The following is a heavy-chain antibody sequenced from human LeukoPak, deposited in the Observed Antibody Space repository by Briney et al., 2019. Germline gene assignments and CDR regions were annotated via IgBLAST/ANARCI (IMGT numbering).Heavy chain of an antibody. J-gene: IGHJ6*03. Sequence: GASVKVSCKASGYTFTGYYMHRVRQAPGQGLEWMGGIIPMFGPASSAQKFQGRVTITTDNSTSTVYMELSSLTSEDTAVYYCARDRAPAIGPQPAYYYYYMDVWGKGTTVTVSS. V-gene: IGHV1-69*05. CDR2: IIPMFGPA. CDR1: GYTFTGYY. CDR3: ARDRAPAIGPQPAYYYYYMDV. D-gene: IGHD2-21*02.